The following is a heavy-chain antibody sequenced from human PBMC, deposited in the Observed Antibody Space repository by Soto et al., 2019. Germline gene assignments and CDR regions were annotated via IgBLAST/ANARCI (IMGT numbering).Heavy chain of an antibody. V-gene: IGHV4-59*01. CDR1: GASITTYY. CDR2: ISYSGSA. D-gene: IGHD2-15*01. Sequence: SETLSLTCTVSGASITTYYWSWIRQPPGMGLEWIGYISYSGSADYNPSLKSRVSISFDASKNQISLQVRSATAADAAVYYCASDLKEYCSDGKCNWFDPWGQGTLVTVSS. J-gene: IGHJ5*02. CDR3: ASDLKEYCSDGKCNWFDP.